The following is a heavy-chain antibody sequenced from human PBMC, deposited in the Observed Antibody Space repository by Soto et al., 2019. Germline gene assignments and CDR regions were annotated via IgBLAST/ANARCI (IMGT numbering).Heavy chain of an antibody. J-gene: IGHJ5*01. CDR2: ISDDSSRT. CDR3: VKGGWLDF. Sequence: PGGPLRLSCAATGFSFSTFVLRWARQAPGRGLEWVSFISDDSSRTYYADAVKGRFTISRDNSKYTLYLQMNSLTAEDTAVYACVKGGWLDFWGQGTLVTSPQ. D-gene: IGHD3-16*01. CDR1: GFSFSTFV. V-gene: IGHV3-23*01.